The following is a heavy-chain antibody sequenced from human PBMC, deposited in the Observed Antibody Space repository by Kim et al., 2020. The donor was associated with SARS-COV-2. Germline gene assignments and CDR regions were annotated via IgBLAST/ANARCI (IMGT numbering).Heavy chain of an antibody. CDR2: INTANGNT. CDR3: ARVVAGSTWGFDY. CDR1: GYTLTSYG. D-gene: IGHD3-16*01. J-gene: IGHJ4*02. Sequence: ASVKVSCKASGYTLTSYGIHWVRQAPGQRLEWMGWINTANGNTKYSQKFQGRVTFSRDTSASTAHMEVSSLRSEDMAVYYCARVVAGSTWGFDYCGQGTL. V-gene: IGHV1-3*04.